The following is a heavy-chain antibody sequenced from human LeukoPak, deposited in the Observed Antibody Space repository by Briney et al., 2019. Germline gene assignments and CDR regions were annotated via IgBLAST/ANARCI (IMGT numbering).Heavy chain of an antibody. Sequence: PGGSLRLSCAASGFTFSSYSMHWVRQAPGKGLEWVAVISHDGSHKYYAESVKGRFTISRDNSKNTLYPQMNSLRAEDTAVYYCARDLVVANYYFDYWGQGTLVTVSS. CDR1: GFTFSSYS. CDR2: ISHDGSHK. J-gene: IGHJ4*02. CDR3: ARDLVVANYYFDY. D-gene: IGHD2-15*01. V-gene: IGHV3-30-3*01.